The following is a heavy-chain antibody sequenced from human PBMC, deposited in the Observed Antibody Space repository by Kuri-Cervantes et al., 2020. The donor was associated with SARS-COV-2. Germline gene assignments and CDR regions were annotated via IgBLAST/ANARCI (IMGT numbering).Heavy chain of an antibody. CDR3: YCAPKEGFDS. D-gene: IGHD2-21*01. Sequence: GESLKISCEVSGFLFSASAIHWVRQASGKGLEWVGRVRGKANNYAPAYAASVKGRFTISRDNLKNMAFLQMNSLKTEYTAIYYCYCAPKEGFDSWGQGTLVTVSS. J-gene: IGHJ4*02. V-gene: IGHV3-73*01. CDR2: VRGKANNYAP. CDR1: GFLFSASA.